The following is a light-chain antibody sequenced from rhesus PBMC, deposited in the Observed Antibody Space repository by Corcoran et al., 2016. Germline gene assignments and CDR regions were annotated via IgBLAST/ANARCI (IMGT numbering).Light chain of an antibody. J-gene: IGKJ4*01. CDR1: QSLLDSEDGNTY. CDR2: EVS. V-gene: IGKV2-104*02. CDR3: MQALEFPLT. Sequence: DIVMTQTPLSLPVTPGEPASISCRSSQSLLDSEDGNTYLDWYLQKPGQSTQLLIYEVSNRASGVPGRCSGGGSDTDFTLKISRVEAEDVGVYYCMQALEFPLTFGGGTKVEIK.